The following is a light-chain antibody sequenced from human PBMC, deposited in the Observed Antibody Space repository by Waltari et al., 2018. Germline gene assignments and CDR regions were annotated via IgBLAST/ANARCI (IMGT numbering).Light chain of an antibody. J-gene: IGLJ7*01. CDR3: GTWDSSLSGAV. CDR1: SSNIGTNY. CDR2: ENP. Sequence: QSVLTQPPSVSAAPGQRVTIPCSGGSSNIGTNYVYWYRQFQGTAPKLLIYENPERPSGIPGRFSGSKSGTSATLDITGLQAGDEADYYCGTWDSSLSGAVFGGGTHLTVL. V-gene: IGLV1-51*02.